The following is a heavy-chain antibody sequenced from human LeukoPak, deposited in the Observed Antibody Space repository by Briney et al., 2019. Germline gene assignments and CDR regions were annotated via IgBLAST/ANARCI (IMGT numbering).Heavy chain of an antibody. CDR1: GFTFSSYG. CDR2: IRYDGSNK. Sequence: PGGSLRLSCAASGFTFSSYGMHWVRQAPGKGLEWVAFIRYDGSNKYYADSVKGRFTISRDNSKNTLYLQMNSLRAEDTAVYYCARSPFCGGDCFTGAFDIWGHGTMVTVSS. J-gene: IGHJ3*02. V-gene: IGHV3-30*02. D-gene: IGHD2-21*02. CDR3: ARSPFCGGDCFTGAFDI.